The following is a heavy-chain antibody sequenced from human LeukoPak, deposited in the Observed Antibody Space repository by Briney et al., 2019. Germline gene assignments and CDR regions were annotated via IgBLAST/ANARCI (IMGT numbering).Heavy chain of an antibody. V-gene: IGHV1-8*02. D-gene: IGHD1-26*01. CDR2: MNPNSGNT. CDR3: ARGGAYSGSYMPDY. Sequence: GASVKVSCKASGYTFTGYYMHWVRQAPGQGLEWMGWMNPNSGNTGYAQKFQGRVAMTRNTSISTAYMELSSLRSEDTAVYYCARGGAYSGSYMPDYWGQGTLVTVSS. J-gene: IGHJ4*02. CDR1: GYTFTGYY.